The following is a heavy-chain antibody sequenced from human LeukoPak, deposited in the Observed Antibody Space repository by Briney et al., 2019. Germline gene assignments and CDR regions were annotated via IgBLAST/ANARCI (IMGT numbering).Heavy chain of an antibody. D-gene: IGHD1-26*01. CDR3: TTDSGQVGATLTY. CDR1: VFNFNNVW. V-gene: IGHV3-15*01. J-gene: IGHJ4*02. Sequence: GGSLRLSCAASVFNFNNVWMSWVRQAPGKGREWVGRIKSETDGGTTDYAAPVRDRFTISRDDSKNMVYLQMNSLTTEDTAVYYCTTDSGQVGATLTYWGQGTLVTVSS. CDR2: IKSETDGGTT.